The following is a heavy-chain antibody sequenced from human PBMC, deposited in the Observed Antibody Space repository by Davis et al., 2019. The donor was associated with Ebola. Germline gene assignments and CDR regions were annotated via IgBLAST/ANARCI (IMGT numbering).Heavy chain of an antibody. D-gene: IGHD5-12*01. CDR3: ARRRGYDAFDY. Sequence: ASVKVSCKASGYTFTGYYMHWVRQAPGQRLEWMGWINAGNGNTKYSQKFQGRVTITRDTSASTAYMELSSLRSDDTAVYYCARRRGYDAFDYWGQGTLVTVSS. V-gene: IGHV1/OR15-3*02. CDR1: GYTFTGYY. CDR2: INAGNGNT. J-gene: IGHJ4*02.